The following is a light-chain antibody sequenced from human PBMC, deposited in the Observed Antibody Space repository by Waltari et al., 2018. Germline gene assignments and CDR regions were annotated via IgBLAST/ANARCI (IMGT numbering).Light chain of an antibody. CDR1: QDISNY. V-gene: IGKV1-33*01. Sequence: DIQMTQSPSSLSPSVGDRVTFTCQASQDISNYLNWYQQKPGKAPKLLIYDASNLETGVPSRFSGSGSGTDFTFTISSLQPEDIATYYCQQYDNLPYTFGQGTKLEIK. J-gene: IGKJ2*01. CDR2: DAS. CDR3: QQYDNLPYT.